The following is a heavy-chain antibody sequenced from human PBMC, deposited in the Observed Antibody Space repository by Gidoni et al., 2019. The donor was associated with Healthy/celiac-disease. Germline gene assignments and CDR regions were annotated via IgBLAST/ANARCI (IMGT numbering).Heavy chain of an antibody. D-gene: IGHD3-3*01. CDR2: IYTSGST. CDR3: AREGTIFGVARGAFDY. Sequence: QVQLQESGPGLVKPSETLSLTCTVSGGSISSYYWSWIRQPAGKGLEWIGRIYTSGSTNYNPALKSRVTMSVDTSKNQFSLKLSSVTAADTAVYYCAREGTIFGVARGAFDYWGQGTLVTVSS. J-gene: IGHJ4*02. CDR1: GGSISSYY. V-gene: IGHV4-4*07.